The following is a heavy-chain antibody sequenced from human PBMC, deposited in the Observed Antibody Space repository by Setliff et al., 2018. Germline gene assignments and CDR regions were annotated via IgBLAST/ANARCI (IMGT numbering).Heavy chain of an antibody. D-gene: IGHD6-13*01. CDR1: GYTFSSYA. CDR2: ISAYNGNT. Sequence: GASVKVSCKASGYTFSSYAFSWVRQAPGQGLEWMGWISAYNGNTNYAQKFQGRVTMTTDTSTSTAYMELRSLRSDDTAVYYCARVSEAAAAGFDYWGQGTLVTVSS. J-gene: IGHJ4*02. CDR3: ARVSEAAAAGFDY. V-gene: IGHV1-18*01.